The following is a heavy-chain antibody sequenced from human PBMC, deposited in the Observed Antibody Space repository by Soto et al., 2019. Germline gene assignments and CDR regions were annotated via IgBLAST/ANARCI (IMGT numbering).Heavy chain of an antibody. CDR1: GASISGFY. J-gene: IGHJ5*02. CDR3: VRDGTKTLRDWFDP. CDR2: IYATGTT. D-gene: IGHD1-1*01. V-gene: IGHV4-4*07. Sequence: QVQLQESGPGLVKPSETLSLTCTVSGASISGFYWSWIRKSAGKGLGWIGRIYATGTTDYNPSLKSRVMMSVDTSKKQFSLKLRSVTAADTAVYYCVRDGTKTLRDWFDPWCQGISVTVSS.